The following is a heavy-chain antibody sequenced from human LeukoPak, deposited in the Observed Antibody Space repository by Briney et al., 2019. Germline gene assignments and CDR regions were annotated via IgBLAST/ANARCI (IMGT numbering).Heavy chain of an antibody. V-gene: IGHV3-23*01. Sequence: PGGSLRLSCAASGFTFSSYAMSRARQAPGKGLEWVSAISGSGGSTYYADSVKGRVTISRDNSKNTMYLQMNSLRAEDTAVYYCAKNKLMVRGVTPYYYYGMDVWGQGTTVTVSS. D-gene: IGHD3-10*01. CDR1: GFTFSSYA. J-gene: IGHJ6*02. CDR2: ISGSGGST. CDR3: AKNKLMVRGVTPYYYYGMDV.